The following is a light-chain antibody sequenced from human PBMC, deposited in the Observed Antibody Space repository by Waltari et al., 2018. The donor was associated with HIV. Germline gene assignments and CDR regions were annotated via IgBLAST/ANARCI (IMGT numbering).Light chain of an antibody. J-gene: IGKJ4*01. CDR3: QQYFSLPHT. CDR2: WAS. Sequence: DIVMTQSPDSLPVSLGERATINCRASRTVLYSSNNQNYLAWYQQKPGHPPKVVLHWASTRAFGVPGRFSGSGSGTNFSLIISSLQADDVAMYFCQQYFSLPHTFGGGTKLEIK. V-gene: IGKV4-1*01. CDR1: RTVLYSSNNQNY.